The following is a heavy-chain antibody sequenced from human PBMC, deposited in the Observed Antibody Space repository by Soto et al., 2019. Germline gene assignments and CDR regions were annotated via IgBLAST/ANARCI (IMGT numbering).Heavy chain of an antibody. CDR3: AKDERPVGRLIPEYFQH. Sequence: GGSLRLSCAASGFTFSSYAMSWVRQAPGKGLEWVSAISGSGGSTYYADSVKGRFTISRDNSKNTLYLQMNSLRAEDTAVYYCAKDERPVGRLIPEYFQHWGQGTLVTVSS. V-gene: IGHV3-23*01. J-gene: IGHJ1*01. CDR1: GFTFSSYA. CDR2: ISGSGGST. D-gene: IGHD6-25*01.